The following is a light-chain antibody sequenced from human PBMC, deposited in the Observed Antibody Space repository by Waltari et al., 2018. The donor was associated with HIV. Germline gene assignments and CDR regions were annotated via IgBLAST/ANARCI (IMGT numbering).Light chain of an antibody. CDR1: QSVSSNY. CDR3: QQRSYWPPYT. J-gene: IGKJ2*01. Sequence: EVVLTQSPGTLSLSPGERATLSCRASQSVSSNYLAWYQQKPGQAPRLLIYAASSRATGIPDRFTGSVSGTDFSLTISRLESEDFAVYYCQQRSYWPPYTFGQGTRLEIK. CDR2: AAS. V-gene: IGKV3D-20*02.